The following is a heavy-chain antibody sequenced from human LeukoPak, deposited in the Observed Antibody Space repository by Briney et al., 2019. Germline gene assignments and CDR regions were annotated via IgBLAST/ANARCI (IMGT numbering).Heavy chain of an antibody. CDR1: GFTFSSYW. Sequence: PGGSLRLSCAASGFTFSSYWMSWVRQAPGKGLEWVANIKQDGSEKYYVDSVKGRFTISRDNAKNSLYLQMNSLRAEDTAVYHCARASSSGYRGADFWGQGTLVTVSS. CDR2: IKQDGSEK. D-gene: IGHD3-22*01. J-gene: IGHJ4*02. CDR3: ARASSSGYRGADF. V-gene: IGHV3-7*01.